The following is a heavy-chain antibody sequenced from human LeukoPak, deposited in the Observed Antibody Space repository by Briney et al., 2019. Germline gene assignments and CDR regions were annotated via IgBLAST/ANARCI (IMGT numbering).Heavy chain of an antibody. CDR1: GGTFSSYA. Sequence: SVKVSCKASGGTFSSYAISWVRQAPGQGLEWMGGIIPIFGTANYAQKFQGRVTITADESTSTAYMELSSLRSEDTAVYYCARDGGFHYYDSSGRNWFDPWGQGTLVTVSS. CDR2: IIPIFGTA. J-gene: IGHJ5*02. V-gene: IGHV1-69*13. D-gene: IGHD3-22*01. CDR3: ARDGGFHYYDSSGRNWFDP.